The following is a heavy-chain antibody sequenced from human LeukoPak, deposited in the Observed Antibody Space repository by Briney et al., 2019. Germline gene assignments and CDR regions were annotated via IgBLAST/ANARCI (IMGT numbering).Heavy chain of an antibody. J-gene: IGHJ6*03. D-gene: IGHD3-3*01. CDR2: SGSGGST. Sequence: SGSGGSTYYADSVKGRFTISRDNSKNTLYLQMNSLRAEDTAVYYCAGRRIFGVVLRSYYMDVWGKGTTVTVSS. CDR3: AGRRIFGVVLRSYYMDV. V-gene: IGHV3-23*01.